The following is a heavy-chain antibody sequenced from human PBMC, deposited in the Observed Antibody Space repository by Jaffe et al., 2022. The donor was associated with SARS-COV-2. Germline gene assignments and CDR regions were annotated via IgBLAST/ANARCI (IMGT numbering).Heavy chain of an antibody. CDR3: AGGYTSSWHTFDM. D-gene: IGHD6-13*01. CDR2: IWFDGTKK. V-gene: IGHV3-33*03. Sequence: QVQLVESGGGVVQPGRSLRLSCEGSGFSFRRYGIHWVRQAPGKGLEWVAVIWFDGTKKYYADSVKGRFTISRDNSRNTVYLDINNLRAEDTAVYYCAGGYTSSWHTFDMWGQGTMVTVSS. CDR1: GFSFRRYG. J-gene: IGHJ3*02.